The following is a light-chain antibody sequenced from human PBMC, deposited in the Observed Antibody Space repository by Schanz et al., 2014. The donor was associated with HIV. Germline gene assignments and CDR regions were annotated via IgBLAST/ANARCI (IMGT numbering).Light chain of an antibody. CDR1: SSNIGSNP. CDR3: AAWDDSLNGRV. CDR2: NNN. Sequence: QSVLTQPPSASGTTGQRVTIFCSGSSSNIGSNPVNWYQHLPGTAPKVVIYNNNQRPSGVPDRFSGSRSGTSASLAISGLQSADESDYYCAAWDDSLNGRVFGGGTKVTVL. J-gene: IGLJ3*02. V-gene: IGLV1-44*01.